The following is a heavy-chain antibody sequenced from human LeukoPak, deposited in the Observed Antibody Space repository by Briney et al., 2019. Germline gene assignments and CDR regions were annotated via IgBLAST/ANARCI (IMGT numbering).Heavy chain of an antibody. J-gene: IGHJ4*02. CDR3: ARENYSLDY. D-gene: IGHD2-15*01. Sequence: SETLSLTCTVSGGSISPYYWSWIRQPPGKGLEWIAYITHSGSTVYNPSLKSRATISPDTSKKQFSLKLSSVTTADTALYYCARENYSLDYWGQGTLVTVSS. V-gene: IGHV4-59*01. CDR2: ITHSGST. CDR1: GGSISPYY.